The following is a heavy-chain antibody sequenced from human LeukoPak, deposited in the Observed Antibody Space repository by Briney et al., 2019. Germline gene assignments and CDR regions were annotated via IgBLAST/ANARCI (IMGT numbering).Heavy chain of an antibody. CDR2: IYSSGSN. V-gene: IGHV4-4*07. CDR1: GGSISGYF. Sequence: SETLSLTCTVSGGSISGYFWTWIRQPAGKGLEWIGRIYSSGSNNYNPSLKSGVTMSLDTSKNHFSLNLTSVTAADTAVYYCAREPTSGREPTSGRPLDYWGQGTLVTVSS. D-gene: IGHD5-12*01. CDR3: AREPTSGREPTSGRPLDY. J-gene: IGHJ4*02.